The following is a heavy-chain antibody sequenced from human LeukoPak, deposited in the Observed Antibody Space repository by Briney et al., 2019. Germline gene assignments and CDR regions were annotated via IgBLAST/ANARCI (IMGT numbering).Heavy chain of an antibody. CDR3: ATSYYYDSSGYYVAPYYFDY. J-gene: IGHJ4*02. V-gene: IGHV7-4-1*02. CDR1: GYTFTSYV. CDR2: INTNTGNP. D-gene: IGHD3-22*01. Sequence: GASVKVSCKASGYTFTSYVMNWVRQAPGQGLEWMGWINTNTGNPTYAQGFTGRFVFSLDTSVSTAYLQISSLKAEDTAVYYCATSYYYDSSGYYVAPYYFDYWGQGTLVTVSS.